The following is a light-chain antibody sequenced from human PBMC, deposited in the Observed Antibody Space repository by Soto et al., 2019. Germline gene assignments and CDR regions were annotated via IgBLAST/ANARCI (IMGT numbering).Light chain of an antibody. CDR2: SNN. J-gene: IGLJ2*01. CDR1: RSTIGSNT. Sequence: QSVLTQPPSASGTPGQRVTSSCSGSRSTIGSNTVNWYQQLPGTAPKLLIYSNNQRPSGVPDRFSGSKSGTSASLAISGLQSEDEADYYCAAWDDSLNGHVVFGGGTKLTVL. V-gene: IGLV1-44*01. CDR3: AAWDDSLNGHVV.